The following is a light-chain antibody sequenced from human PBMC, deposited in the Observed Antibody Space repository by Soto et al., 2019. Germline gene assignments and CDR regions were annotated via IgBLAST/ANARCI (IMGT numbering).Light chain of an antibody. Sequence: DIQMTQSPSTLSAFVGDRVTITCRASQSISSWLAWYQQKPGKAPNLLIYKASSLESGVPSRFSGSGSGTESTLTISSLQPDDFATYYCQQYNTYSPTFGQGTKVEIK. V-gene: IGKV1-5*03. CDR2: KAS. CDR1: QSISSW. CDR3: QQYNTYSPT. J-gene: IGKJ1*01.